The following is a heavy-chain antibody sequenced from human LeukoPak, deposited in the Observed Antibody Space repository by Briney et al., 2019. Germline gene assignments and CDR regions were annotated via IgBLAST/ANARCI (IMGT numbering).Heavy chain of an antibody. J-gene: IGHJ6*03. V-gene: IGHV4-4*07. CDR2: VYTSGSA. Sequence: SETLSLTCTVSGVFINSYYWSWIRQPAGKGLEWIGRVYTSGSANYNPSLKSRATLSVDKSRNQFSLKLSSATAADTAVYYCARGDYYGSGTYYSYYMDVWGKGTTVTVSS. D-gene: IGHD3-10*01. CDR3: ARGDYYGSGTYYSYYMDV. CDR1: GVFINSYY.